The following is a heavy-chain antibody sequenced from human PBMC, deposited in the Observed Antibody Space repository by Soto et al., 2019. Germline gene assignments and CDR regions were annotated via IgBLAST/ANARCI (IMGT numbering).Heavy chain of an antibody. CDR1: GYTFTNYA. V-gene: IGHV1-3*01. D-gene: IGHD3-22*01. CDR3: ARDESLRSGYYLD. Sequence: GASVKVSCKASGYTFTNYAMHWVRQAPGQRLEWMGWINGGNGYTEYSQKFQGRVTITRDTSASTAYMELSSLRSEDTAVYYCARDESLRSGYYLDWGQGTLVTSPQ. CDR2: INGGNGYT. J-gene: IGHJ4*02.